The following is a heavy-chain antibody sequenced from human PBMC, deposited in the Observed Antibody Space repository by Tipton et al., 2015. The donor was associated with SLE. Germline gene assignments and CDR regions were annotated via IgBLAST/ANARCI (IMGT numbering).Heavy chain of an antibody. J-gene: IGHJ4*02. Sequence: TLSLTCTVSGGSISRGSYYWSWIRQPAGKGLEWIGYIYYSGSTIHNPSLKSRVTMSVDTSKNQFSLKLSSVTAADTAVYYCAREPRSGYHDYWGQGTLVIVSS. CDR1: GGSISRGSYY. CDR3: AREPRSGYHDY. CDR2: IYYSGST. V-gene: IGHV4-61*09. D-gene: IGHD3-3*01.